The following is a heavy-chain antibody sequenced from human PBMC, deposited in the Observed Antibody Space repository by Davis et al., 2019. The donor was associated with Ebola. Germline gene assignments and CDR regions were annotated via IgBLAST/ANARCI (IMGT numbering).Heavy chain of an antibody. CDR3: ATNCSGATCYSGGDY. CDR2: PSGSAAAT. CDR1: GFTFSSFA. V-gene: IGHV3-23*01. D-gene: IGHD2-2*01. Sequence: GESLKISCEASGFTFSSFAMSWVRQAPGKGLEWVSSPSGSAAATYYAASVKGRFTISRDNSKNSLYLDMRSLRADDTAVYYCATNCSGATCYSGGDYWGQGTLVTVSS. J-gene: IGHJ4*02.